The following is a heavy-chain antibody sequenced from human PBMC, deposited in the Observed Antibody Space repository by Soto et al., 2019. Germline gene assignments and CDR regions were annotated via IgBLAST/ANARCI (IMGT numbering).Heavy chain of an antibody. J-gene: IGHJ6*02. CDR1: GYSFTSYW. CDR3: ASQGSLYSNGDYYGMDV. CDR2: IDPSDSYT. V-gene: IGHV5-10-1*01. D-gene: IGHD6-25*01. Sequence: CKASGYSFTSYWISWVRQMPGKGLEWMGRIDPSDSYTNYSPSFQGHVTISADKSISTAYLQWISLKASDTAMYYCASQGSLYSNGDYYGMDVWGQGTTVTVS.